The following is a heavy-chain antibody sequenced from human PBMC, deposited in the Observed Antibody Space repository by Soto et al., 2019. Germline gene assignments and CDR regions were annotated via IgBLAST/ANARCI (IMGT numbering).Heavy chain of an antibody. CDR3: AKDMDRYDFWTGSSFDS. D-gene: IGHD3-3*01. J-gene: IGHJ4*02. CDR2: ISWKGNDR. Sequence: EVQLVESGGDMVQPGRSLRLSCVASGFTFSDYAMRWVRHAPGKGLEWVAGISWKGNDRAYADSVNGRFTISRDDAKNSLYLEMKSLRAEDTALYFCAKDMDRYDFWTGSSFDSWGQGPLVTVSS. CDR1: GFTFSDYA. V-gene: IGHV3-9*01.